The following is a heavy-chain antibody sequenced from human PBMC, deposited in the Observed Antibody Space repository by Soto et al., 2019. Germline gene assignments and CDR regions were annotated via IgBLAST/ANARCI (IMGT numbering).Heavy chain of an antibody. CDR3: AREGYGGNSGGGAFDI. V-gene: IGHV1-69*13. CDR2: IIPIFGTA. Sequence: VASVKVSCKASGGTFSSYAISWVRQAPGQGLEWMGGIIPIFGTANYAQKFQGRVTITADESTSTAYMELSSLRSEDTAVYYCAREGYGGNSGGGAFDIWGQGTMVTVS. D-gene: IGHD4-17*01. J-gene: IGHJ3*02. CDR1: GGTFSSYA.